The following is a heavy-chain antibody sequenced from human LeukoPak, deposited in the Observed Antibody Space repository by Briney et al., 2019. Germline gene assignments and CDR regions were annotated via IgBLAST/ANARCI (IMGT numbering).Heavy chain of an antibody. J-gene: IGHJ4*02. CDR1: GFTFSSYS. V-gene: IGHV3-21*01. CDR2: ISSSRSYI. CDR3: ARKSTVTSLFDY. D-gene: IGHD1-1*01. Sequence: GGTLRLSCAASGFTFSSYSMNWVRHAPGKGLEWGSSISSSRSYIFYADSVKGRFTISRDNAKNSLYLQMNSLRAEDTAVYYCARKSTVTSLFDYWGQGTLVTVSS.